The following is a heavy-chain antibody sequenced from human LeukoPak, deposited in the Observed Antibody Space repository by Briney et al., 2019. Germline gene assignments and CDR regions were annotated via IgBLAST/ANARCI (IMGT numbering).Heavy chain of an antibody. V-gene: IGHV1-18*01. CDR2: ISAYNGNT. CDR3: AALNRNSAFDI. D-gene: IGHD1-14*01. Sequence: GASVKVSCKASGYTFTSYGISWVRQAPGQGREWTGWISAYNGNTNYAQKLQGRVTMTTDTSTSTAYMELRSLRSEDTAVYYCAALNRNSAFDIWGQGTMVTLSS. J-gene: IGHJ3*02. CDR1: GYTFTSYG.